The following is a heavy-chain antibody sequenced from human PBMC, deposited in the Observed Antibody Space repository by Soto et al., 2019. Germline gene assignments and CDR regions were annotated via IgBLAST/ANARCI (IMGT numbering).Heavy chain of an antibody. V-gene: IGHV3-23*01. Sequence: PGGSLRLSCAASGFTFSSYAMSWVRQAPGRGLEWVSAISGSGSSTYYADSVKGRFTISRDNSKNTLYLQMISLRAEDTAVYYCARDRLEWLRYYYYYMDVWGKGTTVTVSS. CDR2: ISGSGSST. CDR3: ARDRLEWLRYYYYYMDV. CDR1: GFTFSSYA. D-gene: IGHD3-3*01. J-gene: IGHJ6*03.